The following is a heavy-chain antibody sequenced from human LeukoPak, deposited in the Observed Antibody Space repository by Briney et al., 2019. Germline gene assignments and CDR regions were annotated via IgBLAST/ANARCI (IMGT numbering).Heavy chain of an antibody. CDR3: ASTYDSSGYYYGIFDY. Sequence: SETLSLTCTVSGGSISSGGYYWSWIRQHPGKGLEWIGYIYYSGSTYYKPSLKSRVTISVDTSKNQFSLKLSSVTAADTAVYYCASTYDSSGYYYGIFDYWGQGTLVTVSS. D-gene: IGHD3-22*01. V-gene: IGHV4-31*03. J-gene: IGHJ4*02. CDR2: IYYSGST. CDR1: GGSISSGGYY.